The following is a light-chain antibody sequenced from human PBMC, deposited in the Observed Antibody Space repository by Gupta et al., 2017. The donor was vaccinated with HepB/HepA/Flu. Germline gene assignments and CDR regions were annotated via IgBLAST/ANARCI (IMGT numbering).Light chain of an antibody. Sequence: DIQLNQSPSSLSASVGDRVTITCRASQSISSYLTWYQQKPGKAPKLLIYASSSLQSGVPSRFSGSGSGTDFTLTISSLQPEDFATYYCQQSYSTLRLTFGGGTKVEIK. J-gene: IGKJ4*01. CDR2: ASS. CDR1: QSISSY. CDR3: QQSYSTLRLT. V-gene: IGKV1-39*01.